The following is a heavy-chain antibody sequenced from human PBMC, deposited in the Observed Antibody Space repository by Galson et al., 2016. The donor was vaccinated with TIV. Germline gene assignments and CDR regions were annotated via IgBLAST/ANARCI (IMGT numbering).Heavy chain of an antibody. CDR3: SRGNPGNPNF. CDR1: GFTFSNYW. V-gene: IGHV3-74*01. D-gene: IGHD4-23*01. Sequence: SLRLSCAASGFTFSNYWMHWVRQSPGEGLIYVSRINTDGDASDYADSVKGRFTISRDNVKNTVFLQMTALRVEDTAVYYCSRGNPGNPNFWGQGTLVTVSS. J-gene: IGHJ4*02. CDR2: INTDGDAS.